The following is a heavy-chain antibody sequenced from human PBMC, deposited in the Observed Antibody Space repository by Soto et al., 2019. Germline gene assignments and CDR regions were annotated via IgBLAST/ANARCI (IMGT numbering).Heavy chain of an antibody. D-gene: IGHD3-10*01. CDR3: ARRITMVRGVSRYFDL. J-gene: IGHJ2*01. CDR1: GYSFTSYW. CDR2: IYPGDSDT. Sequence: GESLKISCKGSGYSFTSYWIGWVRQMPGKGLEWMGIIYPGDSDTRYSPSFQGQVTISADKSISTAYLQWSSLKASDTAMYYCARRITMVRGVSRYFDLWGRGTLVTSPQ. V-gene: IGHV5-51*01.